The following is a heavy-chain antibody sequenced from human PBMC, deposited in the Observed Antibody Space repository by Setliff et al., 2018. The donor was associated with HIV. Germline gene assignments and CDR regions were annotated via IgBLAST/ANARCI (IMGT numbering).Heavy chain of an antibody. D-gene: IGHD1-26*01. J-gene: IGHJ3*02. V-gene: IGHV1-18*01. CDR2: ISGHNGNT. Sequence: ASVKVSCKASGYIFGNYGINWVRRAPGQGLEWMGWISGHNGNTNSAQKVQGRVIMTTDTSTSTAYMELRSLRSDDAAVYCCTRGPWSKVVTTDTFDIWGQGTMVTVSS. CDR3: TRGPWSKVVTTDTFDI. CDR1: GYIFGNYG.